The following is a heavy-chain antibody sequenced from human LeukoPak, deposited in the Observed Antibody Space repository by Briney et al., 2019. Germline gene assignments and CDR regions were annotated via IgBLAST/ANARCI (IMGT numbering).Heavy chain of an antibody. CDR1: GFDFSNYY. V-gene: IGHV3-7*01. Sequence: GGSVRPSCEASGFDFSNYYMSWVRQAPGKGLEWLANIKYDGTYTNYKDSVKGRLTLSRDNAKNSVYLQMNSLRAEDTAVYYCTRDEGATVATYRFDFWGRGTLVTVSS. J-gene: IGHJ4*02. D-gene: IGHD4-23*01. CDR2: IKYDGTYT. CDR3: TRDEGATVATYRFDF.